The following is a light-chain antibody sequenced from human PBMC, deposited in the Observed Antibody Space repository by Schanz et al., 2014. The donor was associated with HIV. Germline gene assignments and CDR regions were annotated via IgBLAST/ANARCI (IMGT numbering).Light chain of an antibody. Sequence: DIQMTQSPSSLSASVGDRVTITCRASQNISTYLNWYQQRPGKAPKLLIYAALNLQSGVPSRFSGSGSGTDFTLIISSLQPEDFASYFCQQTYNTSITFGQGTRLEIK. CDR1: QNISTY. J-gene: IGKJ5*01. CDR2: AAL. CDR3: QQTYNTSIT. V-gene: IGKV1-39*01.